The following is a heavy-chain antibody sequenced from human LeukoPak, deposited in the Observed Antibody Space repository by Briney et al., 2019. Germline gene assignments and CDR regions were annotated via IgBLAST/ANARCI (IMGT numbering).Heavy chain of an antibody. CDR3: AKDGTDGNFDY. D-gene: IGHD1-26*01. CDR2: IYSGGST. CDR1: GFTVSSNY. Sequence: GGSLRLSCAASGFTVSSNYMSWVRQAPGKGLEWVSVIYSGGSTYYADSVKGRFTITRDNSKNTLYLQMDSLRAEDTAVYYCAKDGTDGNFDYWGQGTLVTVSS. J-gene: IGHJ4*02. V-gene: IGHV3-66*01.